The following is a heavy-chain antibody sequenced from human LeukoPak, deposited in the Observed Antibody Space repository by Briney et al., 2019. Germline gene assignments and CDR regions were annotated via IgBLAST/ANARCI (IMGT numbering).Heavy chain of an antibody. V-gene: IGHV3-53*01. D-gene: IGHD3-22*01. J-gene: IGHJ4*02. CDR2: IYTGGNT. CDR3: ARGDDSGYYDYFDY. Sequence: HPGGSLRLSCAASGFTVDSNYLSWVRQAPGKGLEWVSTIYTGGNTYYAASVKGRFTISRDFSKNTVFLHMNSLRAEDTAMYYCARGDDSGYYDYFDYWGQEALVTVSS. CDR1: GFTVDSNY.